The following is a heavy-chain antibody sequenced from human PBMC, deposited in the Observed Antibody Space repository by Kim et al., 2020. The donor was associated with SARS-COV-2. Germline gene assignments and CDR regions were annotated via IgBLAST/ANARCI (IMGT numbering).Heavy chain of an antibody. CDR2: IIPIFGTA. Sequence: SVKVSCKASGGTFSSYAISWVRQAPGQGLEWMGGIIPIFGTANYAQKFQGRVTITADESTSTAYMELSSLRSEDTAVYYCAREVVVPAANVYFDYWGQGTLVTVSS. CDR3: AREVVVPAANVYFDY. CDR1: GGTFSSYA. J-gene: IGHJ4*02. V-gene: IGHV1-69*13. D-gene: IGHD2-2*01.